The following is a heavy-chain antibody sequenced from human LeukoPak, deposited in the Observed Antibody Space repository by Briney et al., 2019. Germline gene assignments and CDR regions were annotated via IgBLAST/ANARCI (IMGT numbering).Heavy chain of an antibody. CDR3: ARETSQKGAHYMDA. CDR1: GGTFSSYA. CDR2: IIPIFGTA. Sequence: ASVKVSCKASGGTFSSYAISWVRQAPGQGLEWMGGIIPIFGTANYAQKFQGRVTITADKSTSTAYMELSSLRSEDTAVYYCARETSQKGAHYMDAWGKGTTVTISS. J-gene: IGHJ6*03. D-gene: IGHD3-16*01. V-gene: IGHV1-69*06.